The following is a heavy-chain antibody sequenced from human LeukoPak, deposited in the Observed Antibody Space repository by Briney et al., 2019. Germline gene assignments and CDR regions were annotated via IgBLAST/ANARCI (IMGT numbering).Heavy chain of an antibody. D-gene: IGHD3-3*01. CDR3: ARGRGTGVVIRIYFDS. Sequence: KSSETLSLTCAVYGGSFSGYYWSWIRQPPGKGLEWIGEINHSGSTNYNPSLKSRVTISVDTSKNQFSLKLSSVTAADTAVYYCARGRGTGVVIRIYFDSWGQGTLVTVSS. CDR2: INHSGST. V-gene: IGHV4-34*01. CDR1: GGSFSGYY. J-gene: IGHJ4*02.